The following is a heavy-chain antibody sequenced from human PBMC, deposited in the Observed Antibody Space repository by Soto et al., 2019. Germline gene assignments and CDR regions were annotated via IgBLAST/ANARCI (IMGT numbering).Heavy chain of an antibody. V-gene: IGHV1-24*01. J-gene: IGHJ6*02. Sequence: QVQLVQSGAEVKKPGASVKVSCKVSGYTLTELSMHWVRQAPGKGLERMGGFDPEDGETIYAQKFQGRVTMTEDTSTDTAYMELSSLRSEXTAVYYCATTGITGNWDHYYYGMDVWGQGTTVTVSS. D-gene: IGHD1-20*01. CDR1: GYTLTELS. CDR2: FDPEDGET. CDR3: ATTGITGNWDHYYYGMDV.